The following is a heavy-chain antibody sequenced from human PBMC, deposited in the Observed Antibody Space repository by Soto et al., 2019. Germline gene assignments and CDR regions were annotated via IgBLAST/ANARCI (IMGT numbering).Heavy chain of an antibody. CDR3: ARGGVDYYDSSGYSFSPYYFDY. D-gene: IGHD3-22*01. V-gene: IGHV4-30-2*01. J-gene: IGHJ4*02. CDR2: IYHSGST. Sequence: QLQLQESGSGLVKPSQTLSLTCAVSGGSISSGGYSWSCLRQPPGKGLEWIGYIYHSGSTYYNPSLKSRVTISVDRSKNQFSLKLSSVTAADPAVYYCARGGVDYYDSSGYSFSPYYFDYWGQGTLVTVSS. CDR1: GGSISSGGYS.